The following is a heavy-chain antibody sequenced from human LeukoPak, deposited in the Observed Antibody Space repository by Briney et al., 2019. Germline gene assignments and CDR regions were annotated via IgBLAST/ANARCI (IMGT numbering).Heavy chain of an antibody. Sequence: GGSLRLSCAASGFTFSSYWMSWVRRAPGKGMEWVANIKQEGSEKYYVDSVKGRFTISRDNAKNSLYLQMNSLRAEDTGVYYCARDQRYCSSSSCPWEPFDYWGQGTLVTVSS. D-gene: IGHD2-2*01. CDR2: IKQEGSEK. V-gene: IGHV3-7*05. CDR1: GFTFSSYW. J-gene: IGHJ4*02. CDR3: ARDQRYCSSSSCPWEPFDY.